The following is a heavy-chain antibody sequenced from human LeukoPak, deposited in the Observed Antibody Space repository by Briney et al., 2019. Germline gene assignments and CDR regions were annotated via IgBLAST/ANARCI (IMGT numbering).Heavy chain of an antibody. CDR1: GFTFSTYS. Sequence: GGSLRLSCAASGFTFSTYSMNWVRQAPGKGLEWVSSISSGGRYIYYADSVKGRFTISRDNAKNSLYLQMNSLRAEDTAVYYCARDSIPGYDSSGYMVAFDIWGQGSMVTVSS. CDR3: ARDSIPGYDSSGYMVAFDI. D-gene: IGHD3-22*01. J-gene: IGHJ3*02. V-gene: IGHV3-21*04. CDR2: ISSGGRYI.